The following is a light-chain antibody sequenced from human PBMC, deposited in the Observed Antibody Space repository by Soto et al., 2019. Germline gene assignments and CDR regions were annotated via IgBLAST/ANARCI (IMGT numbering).Light chain of an antibody. V-gene: IGLV4-60*02. CDR1: SGHGNYI. J-gene: IGLJ2*01. CDR3: ETWDSNTRV. CDR2: LESSGSY. Sequence: QSVLTQSSSASASLGSSVKLTCTLSSGHGNYIIAWHQQQPGKAPRYLMKLESSGSYNKGSGVPDRFSGSSSGADRYLTISNLQFEDEADYYCETWDSNTRVFGGGTKLTVL.